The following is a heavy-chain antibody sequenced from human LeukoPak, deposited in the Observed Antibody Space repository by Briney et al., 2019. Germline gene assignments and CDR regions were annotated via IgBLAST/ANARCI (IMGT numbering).Heavy chain of an antibody. CDR3: ARDPLGDDSSGYGYYYYGMDV. D-gene: IGHD3-22*01. V-gene: IGHV4-31*03. CDR1: GGSISSGGYY. Sequence: SETLSLTCTVSGGSISSGGYYWSWIRQHPGTGLEWIGYIYYSGSTYYNPSLKSRVTISVDTSKNQFSLKLSSVTAADTAVYYCARDPLGDDSSGYGYYYYGMDVWGQGTTVTVSS. J-gene: IGHJ6*02. CDR2: IYYSGST.